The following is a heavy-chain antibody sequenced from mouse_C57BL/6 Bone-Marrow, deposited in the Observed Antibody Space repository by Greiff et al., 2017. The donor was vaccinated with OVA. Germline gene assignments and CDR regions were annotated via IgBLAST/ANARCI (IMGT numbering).Heavy chain of an antibody. J-gene: IGHJ2*01. V-gene: IGHV14-4*01. D-gene: IGHD1-1*01. Sequence: VQLQQSGAELVRPGASVKLSCTASGFNIKDDYMHWVKQRPEQGLEWIGWIDPENGATEYASKFQGKATITADTSSNTAYLQLSSLTSEDTAVYYCTTPLYYYGSSFPYWGQGTTLTVSS. CDR3: TTPLYYYGSSFPY. CDR1: GFNIKDDY. CDR2: IDPENGAT.